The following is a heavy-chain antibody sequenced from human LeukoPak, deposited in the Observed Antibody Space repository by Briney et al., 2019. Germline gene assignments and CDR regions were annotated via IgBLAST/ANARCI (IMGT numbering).Heavy chain of an antibody. J-gene: IGHJ6*02. CDR1: GFTFSSYS. V-gene: IGHV3-21*01. CDR2: ISSSSSYI. Sequence: GGSLRLSCAASGFTFSSYSMNWVRQAPGKGLEWVSSISSSSSYIYYADSVKGRFTISRDNAKNSLYLQMNSLRAEDTAVYYCARARNNVVEFYYYGMDVWGQGTTVTVSS. CDR3: ARARNNVVEFYYYGMDV. D-gene: IGHD2-2*01.